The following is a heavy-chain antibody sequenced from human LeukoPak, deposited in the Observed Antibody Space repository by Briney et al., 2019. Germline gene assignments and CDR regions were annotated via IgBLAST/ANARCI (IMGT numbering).Heavy chain of an antibody. CDR1: GFTFSSYG. J-gene: IGHJ4*02. CDR3: VPAFKREAPPPGFDF. V-gene: IGHV3-33*03. CDR2: IWSDGTNR. Sequence: PGGSLRLSCAAYGFTFSSYGMYWVRQAPGKGLEWVAVIWSDGTNRLHADSVKGRFTISRDNSKNTLYLQMNSLTPEDTAVYYCVPAFKREAPPPGFDFWGQGTLVTVSS. D-gene: IGHD1-14*01.